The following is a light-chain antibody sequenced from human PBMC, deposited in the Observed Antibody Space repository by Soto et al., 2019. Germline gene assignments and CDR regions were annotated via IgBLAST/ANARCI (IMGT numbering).Light chain of an antibody. CDR3: QQYKSWPIT. CDR2: GAS. J-gene: IGKJ5*01. Sequence: EVVMTQSQATLSVSPGERATLSCRASQSVSSNYLVWYQQKPGQALRLLVYGASTRATGIPARFSGSGSGTEFTLTISGLQSEDSAIYFCQQYKSWPITFGQGTRLEI. V-gene: IGKV3-15*01. CDR1: QSVSSN.